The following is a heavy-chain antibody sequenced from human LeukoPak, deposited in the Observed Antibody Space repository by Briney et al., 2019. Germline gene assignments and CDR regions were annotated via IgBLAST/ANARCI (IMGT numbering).Heavy chain of an antibody. V-gene: IGHV3-7*04. J-gene: IGHJ4*02. CDR3: ARSQSLGY. Sequence: GGSLRLSCAASGFTFSSYWMSWVRQAPGKGLEWVAHIKRDGSDKYYVGSVKSRFTISRDNAENSLYLQMNSQRAEDTAMYYCARSQSLGYWGQGTLVTVPS. CDR2: IKRDGSDK. CDR1: GFTFSSYW.